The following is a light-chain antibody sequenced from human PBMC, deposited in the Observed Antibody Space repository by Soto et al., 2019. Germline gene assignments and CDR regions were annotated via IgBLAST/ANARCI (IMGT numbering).Light chain of an antibody. CDR2: EVN. V-gene: IGLV2-8*01. Sequence: QSVLTQPLSASGSPGQSVAISCTGTSSDVGGYNYVSWYQQHPAKAPKLMIYEVNKRPSGVPDRFSGSKSGNTASLTVSGLQAEDEADYYCSSYAGSSNVLGTGTKV. J-gene: IGLJ1*01. CDR1: SSDVGGYNY. CDR3: SSYAGSSNV.